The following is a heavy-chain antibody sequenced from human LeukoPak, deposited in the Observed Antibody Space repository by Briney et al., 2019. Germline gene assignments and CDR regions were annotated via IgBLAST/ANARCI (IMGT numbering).Heavy chain of an antibody. V-gene: IGHV3-23*01. CDR2: ISGNGGST. J-gene: IGHJ4*02. Sequence: PGGSLRLSCAASGFSFSTYAMTWVRQAPGKGLNWVSSISGNGGSTFYADSVKGRFTISRDNSMNTLYLQMNSLRAEDTAVYYCAKAFSPADRDIWYLGFDSWGQGTLVTVSS. D-gene: IGHD3-16*01. CDR3: AKAFSPADRDIWYLGFDS. CDR1: GFSFSTYA.